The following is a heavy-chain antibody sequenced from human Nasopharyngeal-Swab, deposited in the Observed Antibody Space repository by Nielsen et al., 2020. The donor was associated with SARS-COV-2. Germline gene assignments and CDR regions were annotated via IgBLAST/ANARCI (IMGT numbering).Heavy chain of an antibody. CDR1: GFTFIRSA. CDR2: IVIGSDNT. Sequence: SVKVSCKASGFTFIRSAMQWVRQARGQRLEWIGWIVIGSDNTKYARKFQERVTITRDMPTSTAYMELSSLRSEDTAVYYCAAGRYSSSWYSGIDYWGQGTLVTVSS. V-gene: IGHV1-58*02. CDR3: AAGRYSSSWYSGIDY. D-gene: IGHD6-13*01. J-gene: IGHJ4*02.